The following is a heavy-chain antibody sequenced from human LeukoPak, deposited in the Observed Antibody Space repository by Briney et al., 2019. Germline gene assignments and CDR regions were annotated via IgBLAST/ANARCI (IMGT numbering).Heavy chain of an antibody. CDR3: AKPDYYDSSGYYLPSWFDP. J-gene: IGHJ5*02. CDR1: GFTFSSYA. CDR2: ISGSGGST. D-gene: IGHD3-22*01. Sequence: PGGSLRLSCAASGFTFSSYAMSWVRQAPGKGLEWVSAISGSGGSTYYADSVKGRFTISRDNSKNTLYLQMNSLRAEDTAVYYCAKPDYYDSSGYYLPSWFDPWGQGTLVTVSS. V-gene: IGHV3-23*01.